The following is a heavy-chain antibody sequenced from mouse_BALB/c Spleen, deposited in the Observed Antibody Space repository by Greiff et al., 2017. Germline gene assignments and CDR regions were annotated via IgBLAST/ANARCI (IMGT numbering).Heavy chain of an antibody. V-gene: IGHV7-3*02. CDR2: IRNKANGYTT. Sequence: EVKLMESGGGLVQPGGSLRLSCATSGFTFTDYYMSWVRQPPGKALEWLGFIRNKANGYTTEYSASVKGRFTISRDNSQSILYLQMNTLRAEDSATYYCARAPVPLLRFDYWGQGTTLTVSS. CDR3: ARAPVPLLRFDY. J-gene: IGHJ2*01. D-gene: IGHD1-1*01. CDR1: GFTFTDYY.